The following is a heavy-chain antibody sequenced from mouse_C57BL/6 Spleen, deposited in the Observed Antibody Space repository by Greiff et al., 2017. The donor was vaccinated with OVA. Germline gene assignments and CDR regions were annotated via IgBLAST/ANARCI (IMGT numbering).Heavy chain of an antibody. Sequence: EVHLVESGGGLVKPGGSLKLSCAASGFTFSSYAMSWVRQTPEKRLEWVATISDGGSYTYYPVNVKGRFTISRDNAKNNLYLQMSHLKSEDTAMYYCARDSKPLFDYWGQGTTLTVSS. D-gene: IGHD2-5*01. CDR3: ARDSKPLFDY. V-gene: IGHV5-4*01. CDR2: ISDGGSYT. CDR1: GFTFSSYA. J-gene: IGHJ2*01.